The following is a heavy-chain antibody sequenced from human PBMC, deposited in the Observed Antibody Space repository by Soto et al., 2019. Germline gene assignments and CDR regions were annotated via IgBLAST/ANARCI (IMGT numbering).Heavy chain of an antibody. J-gene: IGHJ4*02. Sequence: QVQLVESGGGVVQPGRSLRLSCAASGFTFSSYAMHWVRQAPGKGLEWVAVISYDGSNKYYADSVKGRFTISRDNSKKLQYQQINRLGDEDTAVYYCGRERSGGYSSCWYFDYWGQGTLVTVSS. V-gene: IGHV3-30-3*01. CDR2: ISYDGSNK. CDR3: GRERSGGYSSCWYFDY. D-gene: IGHD6-13*01. CDR1: GFTFSSYA.